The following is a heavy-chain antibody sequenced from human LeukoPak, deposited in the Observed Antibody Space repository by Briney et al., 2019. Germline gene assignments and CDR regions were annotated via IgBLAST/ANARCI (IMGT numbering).Heavy chain of an antibody. V-gene: IGHV4-59*01. CDR1: GGSISSYY. D-gene: IGHD3-22*01. Sequence: SETLSLTCTVFGGSISSYYWSWIRQPPGKGPEWIGYIYYSGSTNYNPSLKSRVTISVDTSKNQFSLKLSSVTAADTAVYYCSRNPNYYDSSGYFSYWYFDLWGRGTLVTVSS. CDR2: IYYSGST. CDR3: SRNPNYYDSSGYFSYWYFDL. J-gene: IGHJ2*01.